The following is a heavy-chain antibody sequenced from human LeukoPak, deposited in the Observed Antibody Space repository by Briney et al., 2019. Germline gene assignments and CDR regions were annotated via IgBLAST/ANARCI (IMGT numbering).Heavy chain of an antibody. D-gene: IGHD4-17*01. Sequence: GGSLRLSCAASGFTFSDYYMSWIRQAPGKGLEWVSYISPSGSTVNYADSVEGRFTISRDNAKYSLYLQMNSLRAEDTAVYYCARENGEANYYYGMDVWGQGTTVTVSS. CDR1: GFTFSDYY. CDR2: ISPSGSTV. CDR3: ARENGEANYYYGMDV. V-gene: IGHV3-11*01. J-gene: IGHJ6*02.